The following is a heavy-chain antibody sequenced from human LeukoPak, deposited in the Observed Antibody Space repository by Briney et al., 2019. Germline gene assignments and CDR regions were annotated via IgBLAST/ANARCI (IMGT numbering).Heavy chain of an antibody. V-gene: IGHV3-43*02. CDR1: GFTFSSSW. Sequence: GGSLRLSCVASGFTFSSSWMNWVRQAPGKGLEWVSLISGDGGSTYYADSVKGRFTISRDNSKNSLYLQMNSPRTEDTALYYCAKEIAAAGPTGYFQHWGQGTLVTVSS. D-gene: IGHD6-13*01. CDR2: ISGDGGST. J-gene: IGHJ1*01. CDR3: AKEIAAAGPTGYFQH.